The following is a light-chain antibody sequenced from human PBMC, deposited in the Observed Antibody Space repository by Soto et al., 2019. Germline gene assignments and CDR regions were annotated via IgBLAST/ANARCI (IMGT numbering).Light chain of an antibody. J-gene: IGLJ2*01. CDR3: SSYTTSSVRV. CDR1: NSDIGAYNS. CDR2: DVS. V-gene: IGLV2-14*03. Sequence: QSALTQPASMSGSPGQSITISCTGTNSDIGAYNSVSWYQQHPGMAPQLMIYDVSYRPSGISSRFSGSKSGNTASLTISGLQAAVEADYYCSSYTTSSVRVFGGGTKLTVL.